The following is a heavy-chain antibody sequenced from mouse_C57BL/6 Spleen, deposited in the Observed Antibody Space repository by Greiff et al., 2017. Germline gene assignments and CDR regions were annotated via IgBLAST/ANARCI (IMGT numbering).Heavy chain of an antibody. J-gene: IGHJ3*01. D-gene: IGHD1-1*01. Sequence: QVQLQQPGAELVKPGASVKLSCKASGYTFTSYWMHWVKQRPGQGLEWIGMIHPNSGSTNYNEKFKSKATLTVDKSSSTAYMQLSSLTSEDSAVYYWANQFITTTCSRAYWGQGTLVTVSA. V-gene: IGHV1-64*01. CDR3: ANQFITTTCSRAY. CDR1: GYTFTSYW. CDR2: IHPNSGST.